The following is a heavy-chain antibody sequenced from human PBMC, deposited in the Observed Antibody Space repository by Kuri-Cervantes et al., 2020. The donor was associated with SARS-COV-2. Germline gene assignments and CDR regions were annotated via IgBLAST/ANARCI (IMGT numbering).Heavy chain of an antibody. CDR3: ARTYDTVTGDAFDI. V-gene: IGHV4-38-2*02. J-gene: IGHJ3*02. Sequence: GSLRLSCTVSGYSISSGYYWGWIRQPPGKGLEWIGSIYQSGSTYYNPSLKSRVTISVDTSKNQFSLKLSSVTAADTAVYYCARTYDTVTGDAFDIWGQGTMVTVSS. CDR1: GYSISSGYY. CDR2: IYQSGST. D-gene: IGHD4-11*01.